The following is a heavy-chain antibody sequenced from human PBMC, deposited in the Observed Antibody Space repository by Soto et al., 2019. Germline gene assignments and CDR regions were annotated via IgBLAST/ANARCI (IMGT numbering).Heavy chain of an antibody. CDR3: ARGPRAPPPHDYGMDV. CDR2: ISGGGGTT. V-gene: IGHV3-23*01. Sequence: EVQLLESGGGLVQPGGSLRLSCAASGFTFSSHVMNWVRQAPGKGLEWVAAISGGGGTTYYGDSVEGRFTVSRDNSKNTLYLQMNSLRADDTAVYYCARGPRAPPPHDYGMDVWGQGTTVTVSS. J-gene: IGHJ6*02. CDR1: GFTFSSHV.